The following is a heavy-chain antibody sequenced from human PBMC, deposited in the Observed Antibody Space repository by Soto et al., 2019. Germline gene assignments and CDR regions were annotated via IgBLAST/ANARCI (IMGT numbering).Heavy chain of an antibody. CDR1: GFTFSSYG. Sequence: QVQLVESGGGVVQPGRSLRLSCAASGFTFSSYGMHWVRQAPGKGLEWVAVIWYDGSNKYYADSVKGRFTISRDNSKNTLYLQVNSLRAEDTAVYYCARDRGSYHDYWGQGTLVTVSS. CDR2: IWYDGSNK. CDR3: ARDRGSYHDY. V-gene: IGHV3-33*01. D-gene: IGHD1-26*01. J-gene: IGHJ4*02.